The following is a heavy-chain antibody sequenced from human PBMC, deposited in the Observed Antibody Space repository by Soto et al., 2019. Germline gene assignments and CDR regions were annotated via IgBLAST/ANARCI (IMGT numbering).Heavy chain of an antibody. Sequence: QVQLVQSGAEVKKPGSSVKVSCKASGGTFSSYAISWVRQAPGQGLEWMGGIIPIFGTANYAQEFQGRVTITADESPSTAYMELSRLTSEHTPAYYCARGLQGLETGTQLEYDYWCQGTLVTVSS. V-gene: IGHV1-69*12. CDR1: GGTFSSYA. D-gene: IGHD1-1*01. J-gene: IGHJ4*02. CDR3: ARGLQGLETGTQLEYDY. CDR2: IIPIFGTA.